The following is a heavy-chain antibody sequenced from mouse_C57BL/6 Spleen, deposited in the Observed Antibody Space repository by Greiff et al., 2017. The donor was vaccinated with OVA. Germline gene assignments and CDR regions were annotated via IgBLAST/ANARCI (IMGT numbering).Heavy chain of an antibody. CDR2: ISSGSSTI. CDR1: GFTFSDYG. J-gene: IGHJ4*01. Sequence: DVQLVESGGGLVKPGGSLKLSCAASGFTFSDYGMHWVHQAPEKGLEWVAYISSGSSTIYYADTVKGRFTISRDNAKNTLFLQMTSLRSEDTAMYYCARRRNYAMDYWGQGTSVTVSS. CDR3: ARRRNYAMDY. V-gene: IGHV5-17*01.